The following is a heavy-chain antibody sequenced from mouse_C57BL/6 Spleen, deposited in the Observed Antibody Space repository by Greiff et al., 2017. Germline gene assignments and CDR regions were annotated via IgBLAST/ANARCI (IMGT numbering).Heavy chain of an antibody. V-gene: IGHV1-64*01. J-gene: IGHJ1*03. CDR2: IHPNSGST. D-gene: IGHD2-4*01. Sequence: VQLQQPGAELVKPGASVKLSCKASGYTFTSYWMHWVKQRPGQGLEWIGMIHPNSGSTNYNEKFKSKATLTVDKSSSTAYMQLSSLTSEDSAVYYCAYDYDHWYFDVWGTGTTVTVSS. CDR3: AYDYDHWYFDV. CDR1: GYTFTSYW.